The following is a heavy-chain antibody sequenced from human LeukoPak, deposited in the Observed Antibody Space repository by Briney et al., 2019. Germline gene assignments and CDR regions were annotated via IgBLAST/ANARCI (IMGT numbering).Heavy chain of an antibody. Sequence: GVLRLSCAASGFSFSSYAMGWVRPAPGKGLEWVSGIGASGDSTYYADYVKGRFTISRDNSKNTLYLQMNSLRAEDTAVYYCSYYDSSGAFDIWGQGTMVTVSS. CDR2: IGASGDST. J-gene: IGHJ3*02. CDR3: SYYDSSGAFDI. D-gene: IGHD3-22*01. CDR1: GFSFSSYA. V-gene: IGHV3-23*01.